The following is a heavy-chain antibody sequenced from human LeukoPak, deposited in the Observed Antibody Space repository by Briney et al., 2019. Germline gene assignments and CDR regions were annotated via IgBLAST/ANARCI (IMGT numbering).Heavy chain of an antibody. CDR3: ARRSSGTYGHWFDS. CDR1: GGSISSHF. CDR2: ISDSGST. V-gene: IGHV4-59*08. D-gene: IGHD1-26*01. Sequence: SETLSLTCTVSGGSISSHFWSWIRQPPGTGLEWIGYISDSGSTNYNPSLKSRVTISVDTSKNQFSLRLNSVTAADTALYYCARRSSGTYGHWFDSWGQGTLVTVSS. J-gene: IGHJ5*01.